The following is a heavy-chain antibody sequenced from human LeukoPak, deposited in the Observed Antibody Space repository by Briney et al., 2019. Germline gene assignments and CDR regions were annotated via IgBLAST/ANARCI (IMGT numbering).Heavy chain of an antibody. D-gene: IGHD3-9*01. J-gene: IGHJ6*03. V-gene: IGHV3-7*01. CDR3: ARGRLGKRYFETYYYYMDV. CDR1: GFTLSSYW. CDR2: IKQDGSEK. Sequence: GGSLRLSCAASGFTLSSYWMSWVRQAPGKGLEWVANIKQDGSEKYYVDSVKGRFTISRHTAKNSLYLQMNSLRVDDTAIYYCARGRLGKRYFETYYYYMDVWGKGTTVTISS.